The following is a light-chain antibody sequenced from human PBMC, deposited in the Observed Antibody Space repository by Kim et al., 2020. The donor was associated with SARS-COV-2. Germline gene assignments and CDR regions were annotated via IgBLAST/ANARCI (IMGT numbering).Light chain of an antibody. CDR2: QDN. CDR1: ILGNKY. V-gene: IGLV3-1*01. J-gene: IGLJ1*01. CDR3: QAWDSNTGV. Sequence: VSPGQTASITCSGDILGNKYASWYHHKPGQSPLLVIYQDNERPSGVPGRFSGSNSGNTATLTISETQPMDDADYYCQAWDSNTGVFGPGTKVTVL.